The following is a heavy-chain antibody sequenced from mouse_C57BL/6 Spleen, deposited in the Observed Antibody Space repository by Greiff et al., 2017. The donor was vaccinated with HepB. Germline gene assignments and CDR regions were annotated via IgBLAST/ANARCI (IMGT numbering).Heavy chain of an antibody. J-gene: IGHJ2*01. CDR3: ETAQATGDYFDY. V-gene: IGHV1-26*01. CDR1: GYTFTDYY. CDR2: INPNNGGT. Sequence: VQLKQSGPELVKPGASVKISCKASGYTFTDYYMNWVKQSHGKSLEWIGDINPNNGGTSYNQKFKGKATLTVDKSSSTAYMELRSLTSEDSAVYYCETAQATGDYFDYWGQGTTLTVSS. D-gene: IGHD3-2*02.